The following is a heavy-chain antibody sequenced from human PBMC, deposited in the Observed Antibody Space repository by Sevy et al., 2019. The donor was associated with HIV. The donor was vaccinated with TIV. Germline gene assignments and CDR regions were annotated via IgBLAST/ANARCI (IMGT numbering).Heavy chain of an antibody. CDR3: ARCLGGLRPWEYNWFDP. CDR2: ISGYNSNR. J-gene: IGHJ5*02. Sequence: ASVKVSCKASGYTFTGDYMHWVRQAPGQGLEWMGRISGYNSNRKYAQKFQDRVTMTTDTSTSTAYMELRSLRSDDTAVYYCARCLGGLRPWEYNWFDPWGQGTLVTVSS. V-gene: IGHV1-18*04. CDR1: GYTFTGDY. D-gene: IGHD1-26*01.